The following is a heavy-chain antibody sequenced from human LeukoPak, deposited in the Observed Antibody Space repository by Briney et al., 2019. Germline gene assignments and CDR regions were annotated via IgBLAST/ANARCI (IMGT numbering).Heavy chain of an antibody. CDR1: GGSISSYY. V-gene: IGHV4-59*01. J-gene: IGHJ6*03. Sequence: SETLSLTCTVSGGSISSYYWSWIRQPPGKGLEWIGYIYYSGSTNYNPSLKSRVTISVDTSKNQFSLKLSSVTAADTAVYYCARTTEGGYSYDYFYYYYMDVWGKGTTVTISS. CDR2: IYYSGST. D-gene: IGHD5-18*01. CDR3: ARTTEGGYSYDYFYYYYMDV.